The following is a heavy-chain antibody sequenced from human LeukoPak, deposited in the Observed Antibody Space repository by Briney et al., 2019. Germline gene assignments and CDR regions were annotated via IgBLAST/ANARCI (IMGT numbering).Heavy chain of an antibody. Sequence: ASVRVSCKASGSTFTSFYMHWVRQAPGQGLEWMGVINPSGGSTSYAQTLQGRVTMTRDTSTSTAYMELSSLRSGDTAVYYCARDEGGTAVRYYFDYWGQGPLVTASS. V-gene: IGHV1-46*01. D-gene: IGHD2-21*02. CDR3: ARDEGGTAVRYYFDY. J-gene: IGHJ4*02. CDR1: GSTFTSFY. CDR2: INPSGGST.